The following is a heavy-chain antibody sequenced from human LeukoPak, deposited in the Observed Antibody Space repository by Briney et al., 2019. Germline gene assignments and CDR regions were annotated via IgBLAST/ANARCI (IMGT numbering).Heavy chain of an antibody. V-gene: IGHV3-64D*09. CDR1: GFTFSWYA. CDR2: ISSNGGST. CDR3: VKGSSGWYEGYFDY. Sequence: GGSLTLSCSASGFTFSWYAMHWVRQAPGKGLEYVSTISSNGGSTYYADSVKGRFTISRDNSKNTLYLQMSSLRAEDTAVYYCVKGSSGWYEGYFDYWGQGTLVPVSS. D-gene: IGHD6-19*01. J-gene: IGHJ4*02.